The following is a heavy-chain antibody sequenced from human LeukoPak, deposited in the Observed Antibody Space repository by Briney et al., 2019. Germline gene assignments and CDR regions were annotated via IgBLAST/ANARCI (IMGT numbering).Heavy chain of an antibody. CDR3: AKLPREYCSSTSCPNWFDT. CDR2: ISYDGNNK. J-gene: IGHJ5*02. D-gene: IGHD2-2*01. Sequence: GGSLRLSCAASGFTFSSYGMHWVRQAPGKGLEWVTIISYDGNNKYYADSVKGRFTISRDNSKNTLYLQMNSLRAEDTAVYYCAKLPREYCSSTSCPNWFDTWGQGTLVTVSS. V-gene: IGHV3-30*18. CDR1: GFTFSSYG.